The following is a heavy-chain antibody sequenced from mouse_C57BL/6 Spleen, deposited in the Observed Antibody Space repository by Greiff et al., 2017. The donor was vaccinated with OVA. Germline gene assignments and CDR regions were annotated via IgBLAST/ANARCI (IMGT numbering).Heavy chain of an antibody. V-gene: IGHV1-64*01. Sequence: VQLQQPGAELVKPGASVKLSCKASGYPFPSYWMHWVKQRPGQGLEWIGMIHPNSGSTNYNEKFKSKATLTVDKSSSTAYMQLSSLTSEDSAVYYCARSPTYGSAMDYWGQGTSVTVSS. J-gene: IGHJ4*01. CDR2: IHPNSGST. CDR1: GYPFPSYW. CDR3: ARSPTYGSAMDY. D-gene: IGHD1-1*01.